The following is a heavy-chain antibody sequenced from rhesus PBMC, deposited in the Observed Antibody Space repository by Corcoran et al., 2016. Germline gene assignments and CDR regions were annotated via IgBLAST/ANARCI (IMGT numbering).Heavy chain of an antibody. D-gene: IGHD3-34*01. CDR3: ARDWGS. V-gene: IGHV3S5*01. J-gene: IGHJ4*01. CDR2: ISCGVVST. CDR1: GLTCSSFG. Sequence: EVQLVETGGGLVQPGGSLKLSCAASGLTCSSFGMSWGRQAPRQGLGVVSAISCGVVSTLHPDSLTARFALTMDNSHNTLSLPMGILRAADPAVYYCARDWGSWGRGLLVTVS.